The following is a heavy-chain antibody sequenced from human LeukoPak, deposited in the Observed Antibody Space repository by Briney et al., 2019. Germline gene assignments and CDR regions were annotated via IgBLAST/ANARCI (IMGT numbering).Heavy chain of an antibody. V-gene: IGHV3-23*01. CDR3: AKDRATYYSGGFDY. CDR2: IRGSGGNT. J-gene: IGHJ4*02. CDR1: GFASSNYA. D-gene: IGHD3-10*01. Sequence: PGGSLRLSCAASGFASSNYAMSSVRQAPGKGLEWVSTIRGSGGNTYYADSVKGRFTISRDNSKNTLYLQMNSLRAEDTAVYFCAKDRATYYSGGFDYWGQGTLLTVSS.